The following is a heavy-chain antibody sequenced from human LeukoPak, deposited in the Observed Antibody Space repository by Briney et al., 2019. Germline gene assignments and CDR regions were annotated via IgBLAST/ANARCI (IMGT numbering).Heavy chain of an antibody. V-gene: IGHV3-23*01. Sequence: GGSLRLSCAAAGFTFSSYAMSWVRQAPGKGLEWVSAIRGSGGSTYYADSVKGRFTISRDNSKNTLYLQMNSLRAEDTAVYYCAKDGLGYCSGGSCSTNFDYWGQGTLVTVSS. CDR1: GFTFSSYA. CDR2: IRGSGGST. J-gene: IGHJ4*02. D-gene: IGHD2-15*01. CDR3: AKDGLGYCSGGSCSTNFDY.